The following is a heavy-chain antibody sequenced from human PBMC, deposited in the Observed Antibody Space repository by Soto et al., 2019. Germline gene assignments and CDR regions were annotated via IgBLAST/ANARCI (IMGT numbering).Heavy chain of an antibody. V-gene: IGHV6-1*01. CDR2: TYYRSKWYN. J-gene: IGHJ5*02. CDR3: ARGREAGRGDWLDP. D-gene: IGHD6-13*01. CDR1: WVRFSSNIAA. Sequence: SQAFSLTWYSSWVRFSSNIAALNWISQSPSRGLEWLGRTYYRSKWYNDYAVSVRGRITVNPDTSKNQFSLQLKSVTPDDTAVYYCARGREAGRGDWLDPWGQGTPVTVSS.